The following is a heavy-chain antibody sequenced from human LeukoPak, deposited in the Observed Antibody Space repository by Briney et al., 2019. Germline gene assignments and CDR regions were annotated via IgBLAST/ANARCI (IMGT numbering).Heavy chain of an antibody. J-gene: IGHJ6*03. Sequence: PGGSLRLSCAASGFTFSSYGMSWVRQAPGKGLEWVSAISGSGGSTYYADSVKGRFTISRDNSKNTLYLQMNSLRAEDTAVYYCAKVPIMITFGGVIVSPYYYMDVWGKGTTVTISS. D-gene: IGHD3-16*02. V-gene: IGHV3-23*01. CDR2: ISGSGGST. CDR1: GFTFSSYG. CDR3: AKVPIMITFGGVIVSPYYYMDV.